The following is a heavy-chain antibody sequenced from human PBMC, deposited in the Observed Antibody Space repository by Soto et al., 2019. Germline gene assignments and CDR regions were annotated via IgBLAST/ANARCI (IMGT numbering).Heavy chain of an antibody. D-gene: IGHD6-13*01. J-gene: IGHJ1*01. V-gene: IGHV4-59*01. CDR2: FHSSGNT. CDR3: ARSSNIAAPLWV. Sequence: SGTPALRCTVSQDCPDSAAWSYAGQTPSKGLEWIGYFHSSGNTNYNPSLKSRVTIFEDTSKNQLSLNLSSVTAADTAMYYCARSSNIAAPLWVWGQVTLATVS. CDR1: QDCPDSAA.